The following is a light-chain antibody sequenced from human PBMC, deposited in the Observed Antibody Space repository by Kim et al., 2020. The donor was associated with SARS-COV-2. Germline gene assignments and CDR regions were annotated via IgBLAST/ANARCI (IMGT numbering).Light chain of an antibody. CDR3: CSYAGSYTHVV. CDR1: SSDVGGYNY. Sequence: SGTISCTGTSSDVGGYNYVSWYQQHPGKAPKLMIYDVSKRPSGVPDRFSGSKSGNTASLTISGLQAEDEADYYCCSYAGSYTHVVFGGGTKLTVL. CDR2: DVS. V-gene: IGLV2-11*01. J-gene: IGLJ2*01.